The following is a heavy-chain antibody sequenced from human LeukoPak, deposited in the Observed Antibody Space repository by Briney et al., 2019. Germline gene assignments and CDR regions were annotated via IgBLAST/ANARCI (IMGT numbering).Heavy chain of an antibody. CDR1: GFTFSDYA. V-gene: IGHV3-23*01. J-gene: IGHJ4*02. D-gene: IGHD5/OR15-5a*01. CDR2: ISGSGGST. Sequence: GGSLRLSCAASGFTFSDYAMSWVRQAPGRGLEWVSTISGSGGSTYFADSVKDRFTICRDNSKNTLCLEMDSLRAEDSAIYFCAKKSVNKGSFDYWGREPWSPSPQ. CDR3: AKKSVNKGSFDY.